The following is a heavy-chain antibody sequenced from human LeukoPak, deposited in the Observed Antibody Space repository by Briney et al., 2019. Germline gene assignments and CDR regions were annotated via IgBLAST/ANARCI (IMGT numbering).Heavy chain of an antibody. V-gene: IGHV3-23*01. Sequence: GGSLRLSCAASGFTFTSYALSWVRQAPGKGLEWVSAISGSGGNTYYADSVKGRFTISRDNSKNTLFLQMNSLRAEDTAVYYCAKSGFLFGGGRDYWGQGTLVTVSS. J-gene: IGHJ4*02. CDR1: GFTFTSYA. CDR3: AKSGFLFGGGRDY. D-gene: IGHD3-16*01. CDR2: ISGSGGNT.